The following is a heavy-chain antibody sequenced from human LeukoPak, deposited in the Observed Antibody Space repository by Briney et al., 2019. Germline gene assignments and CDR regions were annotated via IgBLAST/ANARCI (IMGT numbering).Heavy chain of an antibody. V-gene: IGHV3-23*01. CDR2: ISAGGGNT. J-gene: IGHJ4*02. CDR1: GFTFNAYA. Sequence: GGSLRLSCAASGFTFNAYAMTLVRQAPGKGLEWVSAISAGGGNTYYAYSVKGRFTISRVNSKNTLYLQTDSLRAEDTAVYYCAKGHYPDVSCGGDCYYSYWGQGTLVTVSS. D-gene: IGHD2-21*02. CDR3: AKGHYPDVSCGGDCYYSY.